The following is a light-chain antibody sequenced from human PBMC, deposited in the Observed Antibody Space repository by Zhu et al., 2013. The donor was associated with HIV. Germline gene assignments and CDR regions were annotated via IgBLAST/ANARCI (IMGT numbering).Light chain of an antibody. CDR1: SSDVAIYNL. J-gene: IGLJ2*01. Sequence: QSALTQPASVSGSPGQSVTISCTGTSSDVAIYNLVSWYQQHPGKAPKLMIYEGTKRPSGVSDRFSGSESGNTASLTISGLLAEDEADYYCSSYTSNTTLVFGGGTHLTVL. CDR3: SSYTSNTTLV. CDR2: EGT. V-gene: IGLV2-14*02.